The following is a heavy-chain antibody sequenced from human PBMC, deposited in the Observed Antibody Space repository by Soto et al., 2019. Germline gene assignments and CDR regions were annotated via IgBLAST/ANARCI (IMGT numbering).Heavy chain of an antibody. D-gene: IGHD2-8*02. V-gene: IGHV4-34*01. CDR2: INHSGST. CDR3: ARDKITGLFDY. J-gene: IGHJ4*02. CDR1: GGSFSGYS. Sequence: QVQLQQWGAGLLKPSETLSLTCAVYGGSFSGYSWTWIRQPPGTGLEWIGEINHSGSTNYNPSLKSRLTISVDTSQNQFSLKLTSVTAADTAVYYCARDKITGLFDYWGQGTLVTVSS.